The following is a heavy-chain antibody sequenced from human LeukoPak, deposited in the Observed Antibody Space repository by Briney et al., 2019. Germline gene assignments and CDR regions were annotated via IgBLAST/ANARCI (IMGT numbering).Heavy chain of an antibody. J-gene: IGHJ3*02. CDR1: GFTFSSYS. CDR2: ISSSGTTI. D-gene: IGHD2-8*01. Sequence: PGGSLRLSCAASGFTFSSYSMNWVRQAPGKGLEWVSYISSSGTTIYYSDSVKGRFTISRDNAKNSLYLQVNSLRAEDTAVYYCARDGEGYTYSSPYDAFDIWGQGTMVTVSS. CDR3: ARDGEGYTYSSPYDAFDI. V-gene: IGHV3-48*04.